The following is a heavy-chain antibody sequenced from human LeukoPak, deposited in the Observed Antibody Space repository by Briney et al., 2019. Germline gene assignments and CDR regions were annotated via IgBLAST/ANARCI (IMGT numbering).Heavy chain of an antibody. CDR1: GGSLSSSSYY. CDR3: ARDVVGYYDSSGYG. Sequence: SETLSLTCTVSGGSLSSSSYYWGWIRQPPGKGLEWLGSIYYSGSTYYTPSLKSRVTISVDTSKNQFSLKLSSVTAADTAVYYCARDVVGYYDSSGYGWGQGTLVTVSS. V-gene: IGHV4-39*07. J-gene: IGHJ4*02. CDR2: IYYSGST. D-gene: IGHD3-22*01.